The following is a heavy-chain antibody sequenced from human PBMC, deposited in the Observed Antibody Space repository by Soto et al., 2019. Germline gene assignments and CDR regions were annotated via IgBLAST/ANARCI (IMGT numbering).Heavy chain of an antibody. Sequence: ASVKVSCKVSGYTLTELSMHWVRQAPGKGLEWMGGFDPEDGETIYAQKFQGRVTMTEDTSTDTAYMELSSPRSEDTAVYYCATMTENDFWSGSGMDVWGQGTTVTVSS. D-gene: IGHD3-3*01. J-gene: IGHJ6*02. CDR2: FDPEDGET. CDR3: ATMTENDFWSGSGMDV. CDR1: GYTLTELS. V-gene: IGHV1-24*01.